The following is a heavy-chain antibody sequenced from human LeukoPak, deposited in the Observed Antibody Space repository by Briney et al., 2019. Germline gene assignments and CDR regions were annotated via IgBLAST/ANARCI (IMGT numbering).Heavy chain of an antibody. CDR2: IFHTGST. CDR3: ARVGHHYGSGNYPVDGGFDN. V-gene: IGHV4-38-2*02. CDR1: GDSISSGNY. Sequence: SETLSLTCTVSGDSISSGNYWGWIRQPPGKGLEWIGSIFHTGSTYFNLSLKSRVTISVDTSKNQFSLRLSSVTAADTAVYYCARVGHHYGSGNYPVDGGFDNWGQGTLVTVSS. J-gene: IGHJ4*02. D-gene: IGHD3-10*01.